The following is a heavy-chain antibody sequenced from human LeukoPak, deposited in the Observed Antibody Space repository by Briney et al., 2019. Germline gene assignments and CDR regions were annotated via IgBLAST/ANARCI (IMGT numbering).Heavy chain of an antibody. V-gene: IGHV3-23*01. Sequence: GGSLRLSCVASGFTFNNYAMTWVRQAPGKGLEWVSAIRGSDGSTFYADSVKGRFTISRDISKNTLYLQMNSLRAEDTAVYYCAKLTSGWFEDYWGLGTLVTVPS. D-gene: IGHD6-19*01. CDR3: AKLTSGWFEDY. J-gene: IGHJ4*02. CDR1: GFTFNNYA. CDR2: IRGSDGST.